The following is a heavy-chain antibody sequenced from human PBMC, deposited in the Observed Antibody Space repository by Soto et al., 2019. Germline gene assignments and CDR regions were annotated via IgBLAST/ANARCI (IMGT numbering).Heavy chain of an antibody. J-gene: IGHJ6*02. CDR2: IIPIFVTA. Sequence: ASVKVSCKASGGTFSSYAISWVRQAPGQGLEWKGGIIPIFVTANYAQKFQGRVTITADESTSTVYMELSSLRSEDTALYYCARTSSGTTVTEYYYGMDVWGQGTTVTVSS. CDR1: GGTFSSYA. CDR3: ARTSSGTTVTEYYYGMDV. V-gene: IGHV1-69*13. D-gene: IGHD4-17*01.